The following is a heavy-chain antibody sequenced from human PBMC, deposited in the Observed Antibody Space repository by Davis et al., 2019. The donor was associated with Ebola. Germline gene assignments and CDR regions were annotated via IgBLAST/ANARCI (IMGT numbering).Heavy chain of an antibody. CDR1: GFTFSSYG. CDR2: IWYDGSNK. CDR3: AREDGSGWDPLYGMDV. Sequence: GGSLRLSCAASGFTFSSYGMHWVRQAPGKGPEWVAVIWYDGSNKYYADSVKGRFTISRDNSKNTLYLQMNSLRAEDTAVYYCAREDGSGWDPLYGMDVWGQGTTVTVSS. J-gene: IGHJ6*02. V-gene: IGHV3-33*01. D-gene: IGHD6-19*01.